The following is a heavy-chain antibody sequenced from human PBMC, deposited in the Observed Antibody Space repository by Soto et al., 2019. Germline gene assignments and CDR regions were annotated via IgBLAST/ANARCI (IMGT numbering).Heavy chain of an antibody. J-gene: IGHJ4*02. CDR3: ASATGCTNGVCSPSFDY. Sequence: SETLSLTCTVSGGSISSGDYYWSWIRQPPGKGLEWIGYIYYSGSTYYNPSLKSRVTISVDTSKNQFSLELSSVTAADTAVYYCASATGCTNGVCSPSFDYWGQGTLVTVSS. CDR1: GGSISSGDYY. D-gene: IGHD2-8*01. CDR2: IYYSGST. V-gene: IGHV4-30-4*02.